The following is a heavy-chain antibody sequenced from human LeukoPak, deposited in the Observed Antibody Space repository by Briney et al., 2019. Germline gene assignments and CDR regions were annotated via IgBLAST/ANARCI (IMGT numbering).Heavy chain of an antibody. CDR1: GFTFSSCG. D-gene: IGHD3-10*01. J-gene: IGHJ4*02. CDR2: ISRGTATI. Sequence: GGSLRLSCAASGFTFSSCGMDWVRQAPRKGLEWVSYISRGTATIYYADSVKGRFTISRDNAKNSLYLQMNSLRAEDTAVYYCASILRSSSGYYFDYWGQGTLVTVSS. V-gene: IGHV3-48*01. CDR3: ASILRSSSGYYFDY.